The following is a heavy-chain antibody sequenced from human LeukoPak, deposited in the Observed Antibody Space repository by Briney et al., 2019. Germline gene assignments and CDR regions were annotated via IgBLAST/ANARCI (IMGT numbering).Heavy chain of an antibody. V-gene: IGHV3-69-1*01. D-gene: IGHD3-3*01. Sequence: GGSLRLSCAASGFTFSSYGMTWVRQAPGKGLEWVSAISGSGTIYYADSVKGRFTISRDNAENSLYLQMNSLRTEDTAVYYCAREFVLRFFEGYMDVWGKGTTVTVSS. CDR3: AREFVLRFFEGYMDV. J-gene: IGHJ6*03. CDR2: ISGSGTI. CDR1: GFTFSSYG.